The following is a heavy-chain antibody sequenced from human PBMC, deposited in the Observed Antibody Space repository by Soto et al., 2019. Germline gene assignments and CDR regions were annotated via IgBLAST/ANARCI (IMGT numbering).Heavy chain of an antibody. V-gene: IGHV3-9*01. CDR3: AKWGITGTNI. CDR2: ISWNSGSI. D-gene: IGHD1-7*01. Sequence: GGSLRLSCAASGFTFVDYAMRWVRQAPGKGLEWVSGISWNSGSIGYADSVKGRFTISRDNAKNSLYLQMNSLRAEDTALYYCAKWGITGTNIWGQGTMVTVSS. J-gene: IGHJ3*02. CDR1: GFTFVDYA.